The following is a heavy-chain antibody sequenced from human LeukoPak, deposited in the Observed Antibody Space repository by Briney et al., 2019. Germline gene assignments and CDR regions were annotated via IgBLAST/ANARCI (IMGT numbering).Heavy chain of an antibody. Sequence: GGSLRLSCAASGFTFSSYAMSWVRQAPGKGLEWVSSIGGSGDNTFYADSVKDRFTISRDNSKNTLFLQMNSLRAEDTAVYYCAKGRGTTVTNAANYWGQGTLVTVSS. J-gene: IGHJ4*02. CDR1: GFTFSSYA. V-gene: IGHV3-23*01. CDR2: IGGSGDNT. CDR3: AKGRGTTVTNAANY. D-gene: IGHD4-17*01.